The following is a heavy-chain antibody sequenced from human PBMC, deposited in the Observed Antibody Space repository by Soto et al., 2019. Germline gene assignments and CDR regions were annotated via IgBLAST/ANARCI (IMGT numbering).Heavy chain of an antibody. V-gene: IGHV4-4*07. CDR1: GCSLTKYY. CDR2: VSTSGNV. Sequence: XETLSLTCTVAGCSLTKYYRSWIRQPAGKGLEWIGRVSTSGNVVSKASLRSRLTMSVDTSKNQFSLRLTSVTAADTAVYYCARDNNDFWSLYPLAFDYWGQGDLVTVSS. D-gene: IGHD3-3*01. J-gene: IGHJ4*02. CDR3: ARDNNDFWSLYPLAFDY.